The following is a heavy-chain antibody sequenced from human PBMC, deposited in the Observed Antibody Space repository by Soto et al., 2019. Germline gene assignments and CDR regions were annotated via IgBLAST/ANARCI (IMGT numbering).Heavy chain of an antibody. CDR1: GGSISSGGYY. J-gene: IGHJ5*02. CDR3: ARYGGKKVNWFDP. D-gene: IGHD4-17*01. CDR2: IYYSGST. V-gene: IGHV4-31*03. Sequence: QVQLQESGPGLVKPSQTLSLTYTVSGGSISSGGYYWSWIRQHPGKGLEWIGYIYYSGSTYYNPSLKRRVXXSXDXXKNQFSLKLSSVTAADTAVYYWARYGGKKVNWFDPWGQGTLVTVSS.